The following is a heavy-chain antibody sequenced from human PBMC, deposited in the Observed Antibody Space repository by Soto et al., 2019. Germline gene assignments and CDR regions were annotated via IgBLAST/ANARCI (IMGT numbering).Heavy chain of an antibody. CDR3: ARDSKMLLGFINYCYGMDV. J-gene: IGHJ6*02. D-gene: IGHD2-15*01. CDR1: GFTFSSYA. CDR2: ISYDGSNK. V-gene: IGHV3-30-3*01. Sequence: GGSLRLSCAASGFTFSSYAMHCVRQAPGKGLEWLAVISYDGSNKYYADSVKGRFTISRDNSKNTLYMQMNSLRAEDTAVYYCARDSKMLLGFINYCYGMDVWGQGTTVTVSS.